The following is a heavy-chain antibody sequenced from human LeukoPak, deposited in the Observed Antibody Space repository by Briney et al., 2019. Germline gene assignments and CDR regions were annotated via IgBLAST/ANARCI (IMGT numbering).Heavy chain of an antibody. J-gene: IGHJ6*02. CDR1: GFTFDDYA. V-gene: IGHV3-9*01. D-gene: IGHD3-3*01. CDR2: ISWNSGSI. Sequence: PGGSLRLSCAASGFTFDDYAMHWVRQAPGKGLEWVSGISWNSGSIGYAESVKGRFTISRDNAKNSLYLQMNSLRAEDTALYYCAKALYYDFWSGYNPDRYYGMDVWGQGTTVTVSS. CDR3: AKALYYDFWSGYNPDRYYGMDV.